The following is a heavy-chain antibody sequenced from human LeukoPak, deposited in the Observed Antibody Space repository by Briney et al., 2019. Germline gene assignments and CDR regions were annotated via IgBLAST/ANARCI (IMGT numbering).Heavy chain of an antibody. D-gene: IGHD6-13*01. J-gene: IGHJ4*02. CDR2: IYYSGST. CDR3: ARVGYSSSWVDH. Sequence: SQTLSLTCTVSGGSISSGGYSWSWIRQRPGEGLEWIGYIYYSGSTYYSPSLKSRVTISLDTSKNQLFLKLSSVTAAVTAVYYCARVGYSSSWVDHWGQGTLVTVSS. V-gene: IGHV4-31*03. CDR1: GGSISSGGYS.